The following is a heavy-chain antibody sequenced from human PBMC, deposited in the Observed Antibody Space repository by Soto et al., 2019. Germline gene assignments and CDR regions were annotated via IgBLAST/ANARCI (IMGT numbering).Heavy chain of an antibody. CDR1: GFTFSSYG. Sequence: QVQLVESGGGVVRPGRSLRLSCAASGFTFSSYGMHWVRQAPGKGLEWVAVIWYDGSKKYYADFVKGRFTISRDNSKNTLYLQMNSLRADDTAVYYCASRSPALDYWGQGTLVTVSS. D-gene: IGHD2-2*01. CDR3: ASRSPALDY. J-gene: IGHJ4*02. CDR2: IWYDGSKK. V-gene: IGHV3-33*01.